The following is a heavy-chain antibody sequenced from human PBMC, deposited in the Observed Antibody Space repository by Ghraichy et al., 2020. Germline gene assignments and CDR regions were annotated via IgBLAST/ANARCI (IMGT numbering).Heavy chain of an antibody. D-gene: IGHD3-22*01. CDR1: GCTFSSYS. V-gene: IGHV3-21*01. Sequence: GWSLRLSCADSGCTFSSYSMNWGRQAPGKGLEWVSSISSSSGYIYYADSVKGRFTIFRDNAKNSLYLQMNSLRAENTAVYYCARISDYYDTSGYSHPSDYWGQGTLVTVSS. J-gene: IGHJ4*02. CDR2: ISSSSGYI. CDR3: ARISDYYDTSGYSHPSDY.